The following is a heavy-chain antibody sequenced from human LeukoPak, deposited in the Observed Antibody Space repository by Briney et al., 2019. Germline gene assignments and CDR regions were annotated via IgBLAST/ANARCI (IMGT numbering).Heavy chain of an antibody. V-gene: IGHV3-72*01. D-gene: IGHD5-24*01. CDR3: ARGEAATFRVPYFDY. Sequence: GGSLRLSCAASGFTFSEHYMDWVRQTPGKGLEWIGRTRNKANSYSTEYAESVKGRFTISRDESKNSLYLQMSSLKTEDTAVYFCARGEAATFRVPYFDYWGQGTLVTVSS. J-gene: IGHJ4*02. CDR1: GFTFSEHY. CDR2: TRNKANSYST.